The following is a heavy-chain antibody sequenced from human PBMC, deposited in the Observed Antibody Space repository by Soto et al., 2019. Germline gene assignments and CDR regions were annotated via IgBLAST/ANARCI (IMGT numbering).Heavy chain of an antibody. D-gene: IGHD2-2*01. CDR3: ARERSVGYCITTTCPKPFYYYALDV. J-gene: IGHJ6*02. V-gene: IGHV1-69*12. CDR1: GGTFTNYA. CDR2: IIPVFCTP. Sequence: QVQLVQSGAEVQKTGASLKVYCKASGGTFTNYAFSWVRQAPGQGLEWMGGIIPVFCTPDYAQKFRGRVTITADESTRTASMELSSLSSDDTAVYYCARERSVGYCITTTCPKPFYYYALDVWGQGTTVTVSS.